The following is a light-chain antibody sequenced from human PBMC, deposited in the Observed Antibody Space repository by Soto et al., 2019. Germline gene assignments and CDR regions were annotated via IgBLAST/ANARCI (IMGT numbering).Light chain of an antibody. CDR3: QQYYSTRFS. CDR1: QSVLYSSNNKSY. CDR2: WAS. J-gene: IGKJ3*01. V-gene: IGKV4-1*01. Sequence: DIVMTQSPDSQAVSLGERATIHCRSSQSVLYSSNNKSYLAWYQQKPGQPPKLLIYWASTRESGVPDRFSGSGSGTDITLTISSLQAEDGAVYYSQQYYSTRFSFGPGTKVEIK.